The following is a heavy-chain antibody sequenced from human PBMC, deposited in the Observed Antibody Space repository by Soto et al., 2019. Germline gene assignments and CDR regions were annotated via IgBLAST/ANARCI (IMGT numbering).Heavy chain of an antibody. J-gene: IGHJ3*02. CDR3: AREPRYCRGGSCSITGDAYDI. Sequence: GGSLRLSCTASGFIASDTYVNWVRQAPGKGLEWVSVISNRGDTHYADSVRGRFSLSRDISDNTLHLQMNNLRVEDTAVYYCAREPRYCRGGSCSITGDAYDIWGQGTMVTVSS. CDR1: GFIASDTY. V-gene: IGHV3-66*01. D-gene: IGHD2-15*01. CDR2: ISNRGDT.